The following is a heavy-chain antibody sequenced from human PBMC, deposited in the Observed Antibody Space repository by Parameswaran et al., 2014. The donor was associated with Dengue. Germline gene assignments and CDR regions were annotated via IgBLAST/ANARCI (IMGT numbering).Heavy chain of an antibody. V-gene: IGHV4-59*01. CDR2: IYYSGST. Sequence: WIRQPPGKGLEWIGYIYYSGSTNYNPSLKSRVTISVDTSKNQFSLKLSSVTAADTAVYYCGGSSGWSSFDYWGQGTLVTVSS. CDR3: GGSSGWSSFDY. D-gene: IGHD6-19*01. J-gene: IGHJ4*02.